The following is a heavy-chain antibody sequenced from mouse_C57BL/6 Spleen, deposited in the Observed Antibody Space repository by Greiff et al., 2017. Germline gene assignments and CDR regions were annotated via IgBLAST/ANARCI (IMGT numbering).Heavy chain of an antibody. CDR2: INYDGSST. CDR3: AREGIYYYGSSPYYAMDY. CDR1: GFTFSDYY. V-gene: IGHV5-16*01. D-gene: IGHD1-1*01. J-gene: IGHJ4*01. Sequence: EVHLVESEGGLVQPGSSMKLSCTASGFTFSDYYMAWVRQVPEKGLEWVANINYDGSSTYYLDSLKSRFIISRDNAKNILYLQMSSLKSEDTATYYCAREGIYYYGSSPYYAMDYWGQGTSVTVSS.